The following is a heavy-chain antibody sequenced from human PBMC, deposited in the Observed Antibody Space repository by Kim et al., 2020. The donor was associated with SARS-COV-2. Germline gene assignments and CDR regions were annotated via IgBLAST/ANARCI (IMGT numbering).Heavy chain of an antibody. D-gene: IGHD3-22*01. CDR2: INHSGST. Sequence: SETLSLTCAVYGGSFSGYYWSWIRQPPGKGLEWIGEINHSGSTNYNPSLKSRVTISVDTSKNQFSLKLSSVTAADTAVYYCARGPFAYYYDSSGYSYWG. V-gene: IGHV4-34*01. CDR3: ARGPFAYYYDSSGYSY. J-gene: IGHJ4*01. CDR1: GGSFSGYY.